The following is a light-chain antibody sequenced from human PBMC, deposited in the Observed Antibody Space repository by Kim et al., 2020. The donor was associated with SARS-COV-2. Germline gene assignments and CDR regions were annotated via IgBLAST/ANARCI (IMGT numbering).Light chain of an antibody. V-gene: IGLV1-47*01. Sequence: GQRVTISFSGSSSNIESNYVYWYQQLPGTAPKVLIYRNNQRPSGVPDRFSGSKSGTSASLAISGLRSEDEADYYCAAWDDSLSGRVFGGGTKLTVL. CDR3: AAWDDSLSGRV. J-gene: IGLJ3*02. CDR2: RNN. CDR1: SSNIESNY.